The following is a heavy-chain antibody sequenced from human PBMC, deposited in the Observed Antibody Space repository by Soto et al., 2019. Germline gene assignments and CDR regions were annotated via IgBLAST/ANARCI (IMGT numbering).Heavy chain of an antibody. Sequence: SLRLSCSASVFTCSRYEMNWFRQAPGKGLEWVSYISSSGSTIYYADSVKGRFTISRGNAKNSLYLQMNSLRAEDTAVYYCARRGSSWYQGIDYWGQGTLVTVSS. CDR3: ARRGSSWYQGIDY. J-gene: IGHJ4*02. CDR2: ISSSGSTI. CDR1: VFTCSRYE. V-gene: IGHV3-48*03. D-gene: IGHD6-13*01.